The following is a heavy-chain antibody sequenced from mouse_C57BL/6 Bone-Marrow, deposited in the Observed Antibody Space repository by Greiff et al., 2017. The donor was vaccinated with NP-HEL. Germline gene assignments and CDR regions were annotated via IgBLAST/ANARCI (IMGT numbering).Heavy chain of an antibody. CDR1: GFTFSSYA. J-gene: IGHJ2*01. V-gene: IGHV5S21*01. CDR2: ISSGGDYI. CDR3: ARQGYGY. D-gene: IGHD1-1*02. Sequence: EVQVVESGAGLVKPGGSLKLSCAASGFTFSSYAMSWVRQTPEKRLEWVAYISSGGDYIYYADTVKGRFTISRDNARHTLYLQMSSLKSEDTAMYYCARQGYGYWGQGTTLTVSS.